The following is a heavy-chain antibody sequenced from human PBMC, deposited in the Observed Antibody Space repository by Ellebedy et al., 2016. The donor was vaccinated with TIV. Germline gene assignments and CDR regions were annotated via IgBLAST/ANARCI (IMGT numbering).Heavy chain of an antibody. V-gene: IGHV4-59*01. CDR1: GGSISSYY. J-gene: IGHJ4*02. D-gene: IGHD2-8*01. Sequence: SETLSLTCTVSGGSISSYYWSWIRQPPGKGLEWIGYIYYSGSTNYNPSLKSRVTISVDTSKNQFSLKLSSVTAADTAVYYCARLNVLMVYAVDYWGQGTLVTVSS. CDR3: ARLNVLMVYAVDY. CDR2: IYYSGST.